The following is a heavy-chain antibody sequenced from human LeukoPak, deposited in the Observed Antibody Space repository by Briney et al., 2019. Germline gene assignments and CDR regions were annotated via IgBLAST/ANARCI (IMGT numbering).Heavy chain of an antibody. D-gene: IGHD1-26*01. CDR2: MNPNSGNT. V-gene: IGHV1-8*01. J-gene: IGHJ6*02. Sequence: ASVKVSCKASGYTFTSYDINWVRQATGQGLEWMGWMNPNSGNTGYAQKFQGRVTMTRNTSISTAYMELSSLRSEDTAVYYCARGGALVGATRWYYYYGMDVWGQGTTVTVSS. CDR3: ARGGALVGATRWYYYYGMDV. CDR1: GYTFTSYD.